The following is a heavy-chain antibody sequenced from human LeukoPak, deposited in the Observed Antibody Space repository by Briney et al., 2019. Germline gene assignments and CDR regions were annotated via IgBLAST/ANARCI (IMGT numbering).Heavy chain of an antibody. J-gene: IGHJ5*02. V-gene: IGHV3-9*01. CDR3: ARDAIFGVVHNWFDP. D-gene: IGHD3-3*01. CDR2: ISWNSGII. Sequence: GGSLRLSCAASGFTFHDYAMHWVRHAPGKVLEWVSGISWNSGIIGYADSVKGRFTISRDNSKNTLYLQMNRLRAEDTAIYYCARDAIFGVVHNWFDPWGQGTLVTVSS. CDR1: GFTFHDYA.